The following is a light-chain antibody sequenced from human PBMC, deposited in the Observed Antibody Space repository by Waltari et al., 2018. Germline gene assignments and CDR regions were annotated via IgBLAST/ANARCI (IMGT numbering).Light chain of an antibody. CDR2: GTS. CDR3: QQGYSTPYT. V-gene: IGKV1-39*01. CDR1: QSISSY. J-gene: IGKJ2*01. Sequence: DIQMTQSPSSLSASVGERVTITCRASQSISSYLNWYQQKPGKAPELLIYGTSSLQSGVPSRFSGSGSGTDFTLTISSLQSEDFATYYCQQGYSTPYTFGQGTKLEIK.